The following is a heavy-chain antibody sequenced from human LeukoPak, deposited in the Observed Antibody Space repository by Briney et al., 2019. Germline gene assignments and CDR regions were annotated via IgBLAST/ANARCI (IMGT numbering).Heavy chain of an antibody. J-gene: IGHJ4*02. CDR1: GFTLSRFG. V-gene: IGHV3-30*03. D-gene: IGHD6-13*01. CDR3: ARDMYGAAAGLLDD. CDR2: ISYDGSNK. Sequence: GGSLRLSCAASGFTLSRFGMHWVRQAQGKGLEWVAVISYDGSNKYYRDSVKGRFTISRDNSQNTLYLQMNSLRADDTAVYYCARDMYGAAAGLLDDWGQGTLVTVSS.